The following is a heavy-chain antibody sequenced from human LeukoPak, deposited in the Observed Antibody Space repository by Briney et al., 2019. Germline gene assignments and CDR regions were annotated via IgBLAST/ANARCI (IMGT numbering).Heavy chain of an antibody. D-gene: IGHD3-3*01. CDR1: GGSISSYY. V-gene: IGHV4-39*01. Sequence: SETLSLTCTVSGGSISSYYWGWVRQPPGKGLEWIGSIYYSGSTYYNPSLKSRVTISVDTSKNQFSLKLSSVTAADTAVYYCARLTYYDFWSGYYTLTDYYYGMDVWGQGTTVTVSS. J-gene: IGHJ6*02. CDR2: IYYSGST. CDR3: ARLTYYDFWSGYYTLTDYYYGMDV.